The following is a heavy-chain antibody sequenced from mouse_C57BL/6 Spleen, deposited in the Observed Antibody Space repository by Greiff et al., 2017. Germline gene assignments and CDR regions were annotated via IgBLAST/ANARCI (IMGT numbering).Heavy chain of an antibody. CDR2: IYPSDSET. CDR3: ARDYGNYGDYAMDY. Sequence: QVQLQQPGAELVRPGSSVKLSCKASGYTFTSYWMDWVKQRPGQGLEWIGNIYPSDSETHYNQKFKDKATLTVDKSSSTAYMQLSSLTSEDSAVYYCARDYGNYGDYAMDYWGQGTSVTVSS. D-gene: IGHD2-1*01. V-gene: IGHV1-61*01. CDR1: GYTFTSYW. J-gene: IGHJ4*01.